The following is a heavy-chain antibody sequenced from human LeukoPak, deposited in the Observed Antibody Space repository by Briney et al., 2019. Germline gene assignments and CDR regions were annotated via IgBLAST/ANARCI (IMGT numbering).Heavy chain of an antibody. D-gene: IGHD6-19*01. Sequence: KSSETLSLTCTVSGGSVTDYYWSWIRQSPGKGLEWIGYIYYTGTSYNPSLKSRVTISVDTSKNQFSLKLSSVTAADTAMYYCARDVGYSSGWFTGGGYWGQGTLVTVSS. J-gene: IGHJ4*02. CDR2: IYYTGT. CDR3: ARDVGYSSGWFTGGGY. CDR1: GGSVTDYY. V-gene: IGHV4-59*02.